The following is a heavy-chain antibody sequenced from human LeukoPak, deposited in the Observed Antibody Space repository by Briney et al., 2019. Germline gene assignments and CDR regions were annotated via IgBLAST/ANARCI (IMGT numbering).Heavy chain of an antibody. J-gene: IGHJ5*02. D-gene: IGHD2-15*01. CDR2: IYYSGST. Sequence: PSETLSLTCTVSGGSISSSSYYWGWIRQPPGKGLEWIGSIYYSGSTYYNPSLKSRVTISVDMSKNQFSLKLSSVTAADTAVYYCARQRLHCSGGSCQRIWFDPWGQGTLVTVSS. CDR3: ARQRLHCSGGSCQRIWFDP. V-gene: IGHV4-39*01. CDR1: GGSISSSSYY.